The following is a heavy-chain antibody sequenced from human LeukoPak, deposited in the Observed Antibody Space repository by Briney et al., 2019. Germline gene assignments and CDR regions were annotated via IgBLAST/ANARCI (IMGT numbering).Heavy chain of an antibody. V-gene: IGHV1-69*05. J-gene: IGHJ6*03. Sequence: GSSVKVSCKASGGILNNFAVSWVRQAPGQGLEWMGRIIPIFGTTNYAQKFQGRVTITTDEPTTTAYMELSSLRSEDTAVYFCAIRTNSLSYYHYVDVWGKGTTVIVSS. CDR2: IIPIFGTT. CDR1: GGILNNFA. D-gene: IGHD1/OR15-1a*01. CDR3: AIRTNSLSYYHYVDV.